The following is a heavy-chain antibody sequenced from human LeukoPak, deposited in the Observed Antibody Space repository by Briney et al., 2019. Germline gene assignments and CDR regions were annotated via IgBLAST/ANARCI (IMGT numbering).Heavy chain of an antibody. CDR3: ARDGSAAGMDY. J-gene: IGHJ4*02. D-gene: IGHD6-13*01. CDR2: IYYSGST. Sequence: SETLSLTCTVSGGSISSYYWSWIRQPPGKGLEWIGYIYYSGSTNYNPSLKSRVTISVDTSKNQFSLKLSSVTAADTAVCYCARDGSAAGMDYWGQGTLVTVSS. V-gene: IGHV4-59*01. CDR1: GGSISSYY.